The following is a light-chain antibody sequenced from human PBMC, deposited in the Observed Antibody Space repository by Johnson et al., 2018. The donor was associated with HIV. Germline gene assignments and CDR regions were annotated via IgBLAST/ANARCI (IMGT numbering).Light chain of an antibody. CDR3: GTWDSSLGKV. V-gene: IGLV1-51*01. Sequence: QSVLTQPPSMSAAPGQQVTISCSGSSSNIGNNYVSWYQQFPGTAPKLLIYDNNKRPSGIPDRFSGSKSGPSATLGITGLQTGDEAEYYCGTWDSSLGKVVGTGTKVTV. CDR2: DNN. J-gene: IGLJ1*01. CDR1: SSNIGNNY.